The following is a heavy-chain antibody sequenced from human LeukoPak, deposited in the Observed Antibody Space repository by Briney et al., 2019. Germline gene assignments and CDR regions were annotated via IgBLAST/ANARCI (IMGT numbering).Heavy chain of an antibody. J-gene: IGHJ4*02. CDR2: INPSGGST. V-gene: IGHV1-46*01. CDR1: GYTFTIYY. CDR3: ARGPWSDLPFDY. Sequence: ASVTVSCTASGYTFTIYYMHWVRQAPGQGLEWMGIINPSGGSTSYAQKFQGRVTMTRDTSTSTVYMELSSLRSEDTAVYYCARGPWSDLPFDYWGQGTLVTVSS. D-gene: IGHD2-15*01.